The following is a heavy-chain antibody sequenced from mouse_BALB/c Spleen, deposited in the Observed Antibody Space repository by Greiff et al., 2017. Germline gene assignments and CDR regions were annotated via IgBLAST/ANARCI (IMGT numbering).Heavy chain of an antibody. J-gene: IGHJ1*01. V-gene: IGHV2-9-2*01. CDR2: IWTGGGT. Sequence: VQLQQSGPGLVAPSQSLSITCTVSGFSLTSYDISWIRQPPGKGLEWLGVIWTGGGTNYNSAFMSRLSISKDNSKSQVFLKMNSLQTDDTAIYYCVRDDYGYFDVWGAGTTVTVSS. CDR1: GFSLTSYD. CDR3: VRDDYGYFDV.